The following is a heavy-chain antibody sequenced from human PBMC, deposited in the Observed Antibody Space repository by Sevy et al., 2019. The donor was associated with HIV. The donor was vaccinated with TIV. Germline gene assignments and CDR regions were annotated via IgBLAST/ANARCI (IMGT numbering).Heavy chain of an antibody. Sequence: ASVKVSCKASGYTFTSYYMHWVRQAPGQGLEWMGIINPSGGSTSYAQKFQGSVTMTRDTSTSTVYMELVSLRSEDTAVYYCAREPSATGTFTASASEDYGMDVWGQGTTVTVSS. CDR1: GYTFTSYY. CDR2: INPSGGST. J-gene: IGHJ6*02. CDR3: AREPSATGTFTASASEDYGMDV. D-gene: IGHD1-1*01. V-gene: IGHV1-46*01.